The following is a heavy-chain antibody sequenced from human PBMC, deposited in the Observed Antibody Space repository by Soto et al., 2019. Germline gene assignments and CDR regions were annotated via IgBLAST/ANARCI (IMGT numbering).Heavy chain of an antibody. J-gene: IGHJ3*02. CDR1: GFTFGTFS. CDR3: ARDRGYSDAWAFDI. V-gene: IGHV3-48*02. CDR2: VSSSSTTM. Sequence: EEQLVESGGGFVQPGGSLRLSCAASGFTFGTFSLNWVRQAPGKGPEWVSYVSSSSTTMYYADSVKGGFTISRDNAKNSLYLQMNSLRDEDTAVYYCARDRGYSDAWAFDIWGQGTMVTVSS. D-gene: IGHD5-18*01.